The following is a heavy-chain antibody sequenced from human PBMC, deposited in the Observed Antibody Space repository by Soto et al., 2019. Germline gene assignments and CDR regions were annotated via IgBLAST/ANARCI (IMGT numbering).Heavy chain of an antibody. CDR2: IGTLADT. CDR3: ARQAAYWHGGGGWFDP. Sequence: EVQLVESGGGLVQPGGSLRLSCAASGFIFSTYDMHWVRQVPGKGLEWVSAIGTLADTFYADSVKGRFTISRENAKSSLYLQMNSLTAGDTAVYYCARQAAYWHGGGGWFDPWGQGTLVTVSS. D-gene: IGHD2-8*02. V-gene: IGHV3-13*01. J-gene: IGHJ5*02. CDR1: GFIFSTYD.